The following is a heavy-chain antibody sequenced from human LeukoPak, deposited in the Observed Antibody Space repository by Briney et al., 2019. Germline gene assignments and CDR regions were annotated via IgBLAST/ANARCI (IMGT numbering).Heavy chain of an antibody. Sequence: PGGSLRLSCAASGFTFSSYGMHWVRQAPGKGLEWVSGVSGSGGSTSYAESVKGRFTISRDNSKNTLYLQVNSLRAEDTAVYYCAKAYGYSYGYSFDYWGQGTLVTVSS. D-gene: IGHD5-18*01. CDR3: AKAYGYSYGYSFDY. CDR2: VSGSGGST. CDR1: GFTFSSYG. V-gene: IGHV3-23*01. J-gene: IGHJ4*02.